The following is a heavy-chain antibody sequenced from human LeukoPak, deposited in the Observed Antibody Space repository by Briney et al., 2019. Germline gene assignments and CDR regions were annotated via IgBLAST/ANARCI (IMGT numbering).Heavy chain of an antibody. Sequence: SETLSLTCTVSGDSINDHYWSWIRQPPGEGLEWIAYIYSSVSTNYNPSLKSRVTVSVDTSKNQFSLKLSSVTAADTAVYYCARGRLYCSSTSCSDAFDIWGQGTMVTVSS. V-gene: IGHV4-4*09. J-gene: IGHJ3*02. CDR2: IYSSVST. CDR3: ARGRLYCSSTSCSDAFDI. D-gene: IGHD2-2*01. CDR1: GDSINDHY.